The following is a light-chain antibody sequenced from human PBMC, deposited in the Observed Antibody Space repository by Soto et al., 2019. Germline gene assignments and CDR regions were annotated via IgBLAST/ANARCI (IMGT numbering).Light chain of an antibody. CDR2: KAS. CDR3: QEYNSYPWT. Sequence: DIQMTQSPSTLSASVGDRVTITCRASQSISSWLAWYQQKPGKAPKLLIYKASSLESGVPSRFRGSRSGTEFTLTISSLQPDDLATYYCQEYNSYPWTFGQGTKVEIK. J-gene: IGKJ1*01. CDR1: QSISSW. V-gene: IGKV1-5*03.